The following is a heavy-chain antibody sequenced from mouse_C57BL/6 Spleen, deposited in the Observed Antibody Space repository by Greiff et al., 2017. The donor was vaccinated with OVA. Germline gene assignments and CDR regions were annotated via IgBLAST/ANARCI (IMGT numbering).Heavy chain of an antibody. CDR3: ARGGWDDYFDY. Sequence: QVQLQQPGAELVMPGASVKLSCKASGYTFTSYWMHWVKQRPGQGLEWIGEIDPSDSYTNYNQKFKGKSTLTVEKSSSTAYMQLSSLTSEDSAVYYCARGGWDDYFDYWGQGTTLTVSS. V-gene: IGHV1-69*01. D-gene: IGHD4-1*01. CDR1: GYTFTSYW. J-gene: IGHJ2*01. CDR2: IDPSDSYT.